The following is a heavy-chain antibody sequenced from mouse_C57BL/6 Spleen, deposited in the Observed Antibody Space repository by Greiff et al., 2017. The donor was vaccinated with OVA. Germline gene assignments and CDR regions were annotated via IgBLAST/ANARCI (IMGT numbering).Heavy chain of an antibody. D-gene: IGHD3-2*02. CDR1: GYTFTSYW. J-gene: IGHJ4*01. V-gene: IGHV1-64*01. Sequence: QVQLKQPGAELVKPGASVKLSCKASGYTFTSYWMHWVKQRPGQGLEWIGMIHPNSGSTNYNEKFKSKATLTVDKSSSTAYMQLSSLTSEDSAVYYCARGRLDSSGYGAMDYWGQGTSVTVSS. CDR2: IHPNSGST. CDR3: ARGRLDSSGYGAMDY.